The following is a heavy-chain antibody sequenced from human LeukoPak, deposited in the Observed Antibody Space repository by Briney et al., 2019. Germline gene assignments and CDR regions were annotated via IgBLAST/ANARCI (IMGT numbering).Heavy chain of an antibody. CDR3: ARHRYYYDSSGYYYQP. Sequence: SETLSLTCTVSGGSISSGNYYWSWIRQHPGKGLEWIGYIYYSGSAYYTPSLKSRVTTSVDTSQNQFSLKLISVTAADTAVYYCARHRYYYDSSGYYYQPWGQGTLVTVSS. J-gene: IGHJ5*02. CDR2: IYYSGSA. CDR1: GGSISSGNYY. D-gene: IGHD3-22*01. V-gene: IGHV4-31*03.